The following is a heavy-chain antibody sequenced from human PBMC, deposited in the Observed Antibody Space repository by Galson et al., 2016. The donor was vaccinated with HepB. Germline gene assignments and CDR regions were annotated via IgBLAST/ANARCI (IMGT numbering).Heavy chain of an antibody. J-gene: IGHJ6*02. D-gene: IGHD3-3*01. CDR2: IKTKTDGGTT. CDR1: GFTFSIAW. Sequence: SLRLSCAASGFTFSIAWMSWVRQAPGKGLEWVGHIKTKTDGGTTDYIAPVKGRFTIARDDSKNTLYLQMNSLKTEDTAVYYCTTDIGFLRFLEWLGYGMDVWGQGTTVTVSS. V-gene: IGHV3-15*01. CDR3: TTDIGFLRFLEWLGYGMDV.